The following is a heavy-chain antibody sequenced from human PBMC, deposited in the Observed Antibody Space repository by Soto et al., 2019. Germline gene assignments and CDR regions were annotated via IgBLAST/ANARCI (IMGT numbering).Heavy chain of an antibody. CDR1: GFTFSSYW. CDR3: ARGRTMIVVVPQLDAFDI. V-gene: IGHV3-30-3*01. D-gene: IGHD3-22*01. Sequence: PGGSLRLSCAASGFTFSSYWMSWVRQAPGKGLEWVAVISYDGSNKYYADSVKGRFTISRDNSKNTLYLQMNSLRAEDTAVYYCARGRTMIVVVPQLDAFDIWGQGTMVTVSS. CDR2: ISYDGSNK. J-gene: IGHJ3*02.